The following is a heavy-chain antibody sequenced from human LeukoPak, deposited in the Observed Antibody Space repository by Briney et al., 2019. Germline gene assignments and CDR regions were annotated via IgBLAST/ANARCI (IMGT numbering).Heavy chain of an antibody. D-gene: IGHD3-16*01. V-gene: IGHV3-30*04. CDR2: ISTDGSCK. Sequence: PGGSLRLSCAVSGFTFSSFPFHWVRQAPGKGLEWVAAISTDGSCKYHGDSVKGRLTISRDNPMNTLYLQMNGLRPDDTAVYYCARSLIPGRWYFDLWGRGTLVTVSS. CDR1: GFTFSSFP. J-gene: IGHJ2*01. CDR3: ARSLIPGRWYFDL.